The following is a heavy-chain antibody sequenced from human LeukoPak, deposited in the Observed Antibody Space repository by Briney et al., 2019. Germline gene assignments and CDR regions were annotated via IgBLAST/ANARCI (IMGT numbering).Heavy chain of an antibody. CDR3: ARDILPGYRGWFDP. CDR2: IKQDGSEK. J-gene: IGHJ5*02. D-gene: IGHD6-13*01. Sequence: GGSLRLSCAASGFTFSSYSMSWVRQAPGKGLEWVANIKQDGSEKYYVDSVKGRFTISRDNAKNSLYLQMNSLRAEDTAVYYCARDILPGYRGWFDPWGQGTLVTVSS. V-gene: IGHV3-7*01. CDR1: GFTFSSYS.